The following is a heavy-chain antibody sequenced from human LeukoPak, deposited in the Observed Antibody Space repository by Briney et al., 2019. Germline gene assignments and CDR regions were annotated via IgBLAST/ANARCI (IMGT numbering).Heavy chain of an antibody. CDR2: LHHTRST. CDR3: ARDRESSPWELLLDY. D-gene: IGHD3-10*01. Sequence: SETLSLTCDVSGYSLRSGYYWAWIRQPPGKGLEWIGSLHHTRSTYYNPSLKSRVTMSVDRSNNKFSLQLSSATAADTALYYCARDRESSPWELLLDYWGQGILVTVSS. J-gene: IGHJ4*02. V-gene: IGHV4-38-2*02. CDR1: GYSLRSGYY.